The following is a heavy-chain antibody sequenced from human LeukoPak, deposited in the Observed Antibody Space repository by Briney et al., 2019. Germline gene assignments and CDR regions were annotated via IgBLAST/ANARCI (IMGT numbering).Heavy chain of an antibody. Sequence: ASVKVSCKASGYTFTGYYIHWVRQAPGQGLEWMGWINPNSGGTNYIQKFQGRVTMTRDTFISTAYMELSRLRSDDTAVYYCARFSAGRRIDYWGQGTLVTVSS. CDR2: INPNSGGT. V-gene: IGHV1-2*02. CDR3: ARFSAGRRIDY. J-gene: IGHJ4*02. D-gene: IGHD6-13*01. CDR1: GYTFTGYY.